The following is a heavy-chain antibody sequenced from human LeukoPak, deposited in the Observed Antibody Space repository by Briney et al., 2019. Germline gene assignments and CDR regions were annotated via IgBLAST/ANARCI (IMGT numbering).Heavy chain of an antibody. J-gene: IGHJ4*02. D-gene: IGHD6-19*01. Sequence: GESLKISCKGSGYSFTSYWIGWVRQMPGKGLEWMGIIYPADSDTRYSPSFQGQVTISADKSISTAYLQWSSLKASDTAMYYCARLSIPGSDWYGYYFDYWGQGTLVTVSS. CDR3: ARLSIPGSDWYGYYFDY. V-gene: IGHV5-51*01. CDR2: IYPADSDT. CDR1: GYSFTSYW.